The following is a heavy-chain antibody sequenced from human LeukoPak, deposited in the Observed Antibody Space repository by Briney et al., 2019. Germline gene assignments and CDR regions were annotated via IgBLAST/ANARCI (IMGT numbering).Heavy chain of an antibody. D-gene: IGHD2-15*01. CDR2: ISYDGSNK. CDR1: GFTFSSYA. Sequence: PGGSLRLSCAASGFTFSSYAMHWVRQAPGKGLEWVAVISYDGSNKYYADSVKGRFTISRDNSKNTLYLQMNSLRAEDTAVYYCARNGDVAAMFWYFDYWGQGTLVTVSP. V-gene: IGHV3-30*04. J-gene: IGHJ4*02. CDR3: ARNGDVAAMFWYFDY.